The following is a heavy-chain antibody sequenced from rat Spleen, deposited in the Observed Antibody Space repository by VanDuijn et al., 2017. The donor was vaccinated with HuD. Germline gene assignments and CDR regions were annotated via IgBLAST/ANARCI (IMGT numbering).Heavy chain of an antibody. D-gene: IGHD4-4*01. J-gene: IGHJ3*01. CDR3: ARHDYSGVITNWFAY. CDR2: INTGGSNT. CDR1: GFTFSDYG. V-gene: IGHV5S14*01. Sequence: EVQLVESGGGLVQPGRSLKLSCAASGFTFSDYGMAWVRQTPTKGLEWVASINTGGSNTYYRDSVKGRFTISRDNAKNTQYLQMDSLRSEDTATYYCARHDYSGVITNWFAYWGQGTLVTVSS.